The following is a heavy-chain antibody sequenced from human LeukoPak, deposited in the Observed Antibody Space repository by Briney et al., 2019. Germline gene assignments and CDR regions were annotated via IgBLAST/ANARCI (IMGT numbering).Heavy chain of an antibody. J-gene: IGHJ4*02. CDR2: IRSKASGGTT. CDR1: GFTFGDYA. V-gene: IGHV3-49*04. Sequence: SGGSLRLSCTASGFTFGDYAMSWVRQAPGKGLEWVGFIRSKASGGTTEYAASVKGRLTLSRDDSKSIAYLQMNSLKTEDTAVYYCTRAGGNGGNSDSDFWGQGTLVTVSS. CDR3: TRAGGNGGNSDSDF. D-gene: IGHD4-23*01.